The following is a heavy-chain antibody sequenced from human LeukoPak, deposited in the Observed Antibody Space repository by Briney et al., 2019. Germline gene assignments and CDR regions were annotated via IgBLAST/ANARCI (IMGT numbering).Heavy chain of an antibody. CDR2: FSVKGRDT. Sequence: GGSLRLSCAASGFTFKNYALSWVRQAPGKGLEWVSGFSVKGRDTYYADFVKGRFTIARDIAKNTLYLQMNSLRAEDTATYYCAKPGRTAAGLFDSWGQGTLVTVSS. CDR1: GFTFKNYA. V-gene: IGHV3-23*01. D-gene: IGHD6-13*01. CDR3: AKPGRTAAGLFDS. J-gene: IGHJ4*02.